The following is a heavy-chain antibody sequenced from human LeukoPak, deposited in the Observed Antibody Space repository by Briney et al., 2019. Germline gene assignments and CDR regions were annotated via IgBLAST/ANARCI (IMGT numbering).Heavy chain of an antibody. J-gene: IGHJ5*02. CDR2: ISGGGERT. CDR3: GKDGGQYSSGPEFDP. V-gene: IGHV3-23*01. Sequence: PGGSLRLSCAASGIVFSNTAMNWARQSPGRGLEWISAISGGGERTFYADSVKGRFTISRDNSKNMVYLQMNSLRVDDTAINYCGKDGGQYSSGPEFDPRGQGALVTVSS. CDR1: GIVFSNTA. D-gene: IGHD3-22*01.